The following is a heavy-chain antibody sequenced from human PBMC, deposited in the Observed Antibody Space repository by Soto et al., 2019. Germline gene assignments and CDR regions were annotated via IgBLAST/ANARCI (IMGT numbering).Heavy chain of an antibody. J-gene: IGHJ6*03. CDR3: AKGFCSSAKCYTYSYMDV. CDR2: VSWNSGTV. CDR1: GFSFDEYA. Sequence: EVQLVESGGTLVQPGRSLRLSCAASGFSFDEYAMRWVRQVPGKGLEWVSGVSWNSGTVGYGDSVKGRFTISRDNDKNSLYLQMNSLRAEDTAMYYCAKGFCSSAKCYTYSYMDVWGKGTAVTVSS. D-gene: IGHD2-2*01. V-gene: IGHV3-9*01.